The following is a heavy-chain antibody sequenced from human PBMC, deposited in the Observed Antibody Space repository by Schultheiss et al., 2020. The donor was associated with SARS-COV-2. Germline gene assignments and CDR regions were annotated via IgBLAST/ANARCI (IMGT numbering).Heavy chain of an antibody. Sequence: GESLKISCAASGFTFSSYAMHWVRQAPGKGLEWVAVISYDGSNKYYADSVKGRFTISRDNSKNTLYLQMNSLRAEDTAVYYCARSYYDFWSGYYGAFDIWGQGTMVTVSS. D-gene: IGHD3-3*01. J-gene: IGHJ3*02. V-gene: IGHV3-30-3*01. CDR1: GFTFSSYA. CDR2: ISYDGSNK. CDR3: ARSYYDFWSGYYGAFDI.